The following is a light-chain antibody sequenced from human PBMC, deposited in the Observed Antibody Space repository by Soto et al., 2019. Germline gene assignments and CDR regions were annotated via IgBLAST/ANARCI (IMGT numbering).Light chain of an antibody. J-gene: IGLJ1*01. CDR3: SSYTSSTLV. Sequence: QSALTQPASVSGSPAQSITISCTGTSSDVGGYNYVSWYQQHPGKAPKLIIYEVSNRLSGVSNRFSGSKSGNTASLTISGPQAEDEADYYCSSYTSSTLVFGTGTKVTVL. V-gene: IGLV2-14*01. CDR1: SSDVGGYNY. CDR2: EVS.